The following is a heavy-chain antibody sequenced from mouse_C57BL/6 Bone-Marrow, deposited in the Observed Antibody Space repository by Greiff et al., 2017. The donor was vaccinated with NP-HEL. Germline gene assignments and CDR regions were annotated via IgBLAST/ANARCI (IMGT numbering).Heavy chain of an antibody. J-gene: IGHJ3*01. CDR1: GYTFTSYW. Sequence: QVQLQQPGAELVKPGASVKVSCKASGYTFTSYWMHWVKQRPGQGLEWIGRIHPSASDTNYNQKFKGKATLTVDKSSSPAYMQLSSLTSEDSAVYYCAIGGLRRWFAYWGQGTLVTVSA. D-gene: IGHD2-2*01. CDR3: AIGGLRRWFAY. V-gene: IGHV1-74*01. CDR2: IHPSASDT.